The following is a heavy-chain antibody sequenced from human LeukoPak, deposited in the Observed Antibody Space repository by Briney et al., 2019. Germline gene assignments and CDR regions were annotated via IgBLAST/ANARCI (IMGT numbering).Heavy chain of an antibody. CDR3: ARGIWSRTVSSYYFDY. CDR2: INAGNGNT. J-gene: IGHJ4*02. D-gene: IGHD3-3*01. V-gene: IGHV1-3*01. CDR1: GYTFTNYA. Sequence: ASVKVSCKASGYTFTNYAMQWVRQAPGQRLEWMGWINAGNGNTRYSQRFQGRVTITRDTSASTVYMEVTSLRSEDTAVYHCARGIWSRTVSSYYFDYWGQGTPVTVSS.